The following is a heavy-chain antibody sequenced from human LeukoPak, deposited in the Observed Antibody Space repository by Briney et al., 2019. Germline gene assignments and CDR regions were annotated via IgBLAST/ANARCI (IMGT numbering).Heavy chain of an antibody. CDR3: ARGLAVAGPFDY. CDR1: GFTFSSYG. Sequence: GGSPRLSCAASGFTFSSYGMHWVRQAPGKGLEWVAVIWYDGSNKYYADSVKGRFTISRDNSKNTLYLQMNSLRAEDTAVYYCARGLAVAGPFDYWGQGTLVTVSS. CDR2: IWYDGSNK. J-gene: IGHJ4*02. D-gene: IGHD6-19*01. V-gene: IGHV3-33*01.